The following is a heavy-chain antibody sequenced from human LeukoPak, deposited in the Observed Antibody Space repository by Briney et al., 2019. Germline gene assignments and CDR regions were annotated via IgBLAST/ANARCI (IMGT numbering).Heavy chain of an antibody. Sequence: GRSLRLSCAASGFTFSSYGMHWVRQAPGKGLEWVAVISYDGSNKYYADSVKGRFTISRDNAKNTLYLQMNSLRAEDTAVYFCAKTRGDGYSAFDDWSQGTLVTVSS. J-gene: IGHJ4*02. V-gene: IGHV3-30*18. CDR2: ISYDGSNK. CDR3: AKTRGDGYSAFDD. CDR1: GFTFSSYG. D-gene: IGHD5-24*01.